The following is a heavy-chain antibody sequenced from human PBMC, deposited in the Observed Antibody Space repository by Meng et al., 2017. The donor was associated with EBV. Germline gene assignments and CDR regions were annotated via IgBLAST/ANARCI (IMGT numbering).Heavy chain of an antibody. J-gene: IGHJ4*02. CDR1: GGSVNGYF. D-gene: IGHD3-9*01. Sequence: QVQLQQWGAGLLKPSEXLSLTCAVSGGSVNGYFWSWIRQPPGKGLEWIGELHHSGSTNYNPSLKSRLRISVDTSKNQFSLNLTSVTAADTAVYYCARVSPKRYFDYLAPPDYWGQGTLVTVSS. CDR2: LHHSGST. V-gene: IGHV4-34*01. CDR3: ARVSPKRYFDYLAPPDY.